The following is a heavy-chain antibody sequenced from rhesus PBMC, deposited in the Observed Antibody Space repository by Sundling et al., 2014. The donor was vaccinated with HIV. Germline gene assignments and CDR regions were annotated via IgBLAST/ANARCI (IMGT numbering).Heavy chain of an antibody. CDR1: GGSISDYY. D-gene: IGHD2-15*01. Sequence: QVQLQESGPGLVKPSETLSLTCAVSGGSISDYYWNWIRQSPGKGLEWIGNIDGNIADTNYNPSLKSRVTISKDTSKNQFSLKLSSVTAADTAVYYCASYKVLTAPFDYWGQGVLVTVSS. V-gene: IGHV4-81*01. CDR3: ASYKVLTAPFDY. CDR2: IDGNIADT. J-gene: IGHJ4*01.